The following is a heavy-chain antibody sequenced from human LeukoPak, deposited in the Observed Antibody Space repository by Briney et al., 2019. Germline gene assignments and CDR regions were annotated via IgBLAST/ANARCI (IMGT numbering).Heavy chain of an antibody. CDR2: IYHSGST. Sequence: SETLSLTCAVSGGPISSSNWWSWVRQPPGKGLEWIGEIYHSGSTNYNPSLKSRVTISVDKSKNQFSLKLSSVTAADTAVYYCARGSLVLDYYYGMDVWGKGTTVTVSS. CDR3: ARGSLVLDYYYGMDV. J-gene: IGHJ6*04. D-gene: IGHD3-16*02. CDR1: GGPISSSNW. V-gene: IGHV4-4*02.